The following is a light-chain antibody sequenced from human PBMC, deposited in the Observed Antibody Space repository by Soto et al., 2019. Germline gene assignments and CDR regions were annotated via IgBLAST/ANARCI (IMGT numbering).Light chain of an antibody. J-gene: IGKJ2*01. V-gene: IGKV3-20*01. CDR1: QSVSSIY. CDR3: QQYGDSPLYS. Sequence: ENVLTQSPGTLSLSPGERATLSCRASQSVSSIYLAWYQQKPGQAPRLLIYGASNRATGIPDRFRGGGSGPDFTLTIDRVEPEDFAVYYCQQYGDSPLYSFGQGTKLEIK. CDR2: GAS.